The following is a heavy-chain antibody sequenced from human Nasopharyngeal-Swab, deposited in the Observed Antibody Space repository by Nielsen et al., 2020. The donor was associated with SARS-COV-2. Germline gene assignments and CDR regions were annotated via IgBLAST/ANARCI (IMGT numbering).Heavy chain of an antibody. D-gene: IGHD3-22*01. Sequence: GESLKISCAASEFTFSRYTMHWVRQAPGKGLEWVAVISYDGSNKYYADSVKGRFTISRDISKNTLYLQMNSLRAEDTAVFYCASTPLDSSGYYYAFHYWCRGTLVTVSS. V-gene: IGHV3-30-3*01. CDR2: ISYDGSNK. J-gene: IGHJ4*02. CDR1: EFTFSRYT. CDR3: ASTPLDSSGYYYAFHY.